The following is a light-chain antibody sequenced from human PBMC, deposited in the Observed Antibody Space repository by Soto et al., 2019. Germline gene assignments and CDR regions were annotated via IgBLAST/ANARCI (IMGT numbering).Light chain of an antibody. CDR3: QQYNSYSWT. J-gene: IGKJ1*01. V-gene: IGKV1-5*01. CDR2: DAS. CDR1: QSISSY. Sequence: DIQMTQSPSSLSASVGDRVTITCRASQSISSYLNWYQQKPGKAPKLLIYDASSLESGVPSRFSGSGSGTEFTLTISSLQPDDFATYHCQQYNSYSWTFGRGTKVDIK.